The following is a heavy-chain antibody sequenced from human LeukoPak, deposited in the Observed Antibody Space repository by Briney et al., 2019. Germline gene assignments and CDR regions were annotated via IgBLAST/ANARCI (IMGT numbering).Heavy chain of an antibody. V-gene: IGHV3-21*01. D-gene: IGHD6-13*01. CDR3: ARDQFTAAGKYYFDY. J-gene: IGHJ4*02. CDR2: ISSSSSYI. CDR1: GFTFSSYS. Sequence: GGSLRLSCAASGFTFSSYSMNWVRQAPGKGLEWVSSISSSSSYIYYADSVKGRFTISRDNAKNSLYLQMNSLRAEDTAVYYCARDQFTAAGKYYFDYWGQGTLVTVSS.